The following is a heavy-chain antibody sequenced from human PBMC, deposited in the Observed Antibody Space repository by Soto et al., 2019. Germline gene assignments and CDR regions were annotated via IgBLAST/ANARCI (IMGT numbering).Heavy chain of an antibody. D-gene: IGHD3-22*01. CDR1: GFTFSSYA. Sequence: GGSLRLSCAASGFTFSSYAMSWVRQAPGKGLEWVSAISGSGGSTYYADSVKGRFTISRDNSKNTLYLQMNSLRAEDTAVYYCAKGPPYYYDSSGYYRGDYWGQGTMVTVYS. CDR2: ISGSGGST. V-gene: IGHV3-23*01. J-gene: IGHJ4*02. CDR3: AKGPPYYYDSSGYYRGDY.